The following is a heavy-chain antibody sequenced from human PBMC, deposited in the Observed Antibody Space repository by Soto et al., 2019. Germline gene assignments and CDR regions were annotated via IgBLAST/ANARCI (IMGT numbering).Heavy chain of an antibody. J-gene: IGHJ4*01. V-gene: IGHV4-59*08. CDR3: ARRWGATFDY. D-gene: IGHD1-26*01. Sequence: PSETLSLTCTVSGGSISSYYWSWLRQPPGKGLEWIGYIYYSGSTNYNPSLKSRVTISVDTSKNQFSLKLSSVTAADTAVYYCARRWGATFDYWGQGTLVTVSS. CDR2: IYYSGST. CDR1: GGSISSYY.